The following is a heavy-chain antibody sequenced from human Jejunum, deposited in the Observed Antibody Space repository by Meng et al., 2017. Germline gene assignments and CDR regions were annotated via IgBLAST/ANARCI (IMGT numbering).Heavy chain of an antibody. J-gene: IGHJ4*02. CDR1: GASIRGSSYY. D-gene: IGHD7-27*01. Sequence: SEILSPTCTVSGASIRGSSYYWGWIRQTPAKGLEWIGSLYFGGSFYYNPSLKSRATISVDTSKNQFSLNLTSVTAADTAVYYCARGGPLGRYFDNWGQGTLVTSPQ. CDR2: LYFGGSF. CDR3: ARGGPLGRYFDN. V-gene: IGHV4-39*07.